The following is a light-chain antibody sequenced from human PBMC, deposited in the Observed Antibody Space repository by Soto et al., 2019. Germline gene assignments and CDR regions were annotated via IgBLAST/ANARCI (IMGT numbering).Light chain of an antibody. CDR2: ATS. Sequence: DIQMTQSPSSVSASVGDRVIISCRASQGISSWLAWYQQQPGKAPRLLIYATSILQGGVSSRFSGSGSATDFTLTISSLQPEDSATYYCQQANSFPLTFGPGTKVNVK. V-gene: IGKV1D-12*01. J-gene: IGKJ3*01. CDR3: QQANSFPLT. CDR1: QGISSW.